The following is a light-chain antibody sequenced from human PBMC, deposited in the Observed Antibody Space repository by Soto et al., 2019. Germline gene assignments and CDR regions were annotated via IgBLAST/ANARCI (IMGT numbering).Light chain of an antibody. Sequence: EIVMTQSPATLSVSPGERATLSCTASQDVSSKLAWYQQKPGQTPRLLIYGASTRATGIPARFSGSGSGTEFTLTISSLQSEDFAVYYCQQYNNWPPMYTFGQGTKLEIK. J-gene: IGKJ2*01. V-gene: IGKV3-15*01. CDR1: QDVSSK. CDR2: GAS. CDR3: QQYNNWPPMYT.